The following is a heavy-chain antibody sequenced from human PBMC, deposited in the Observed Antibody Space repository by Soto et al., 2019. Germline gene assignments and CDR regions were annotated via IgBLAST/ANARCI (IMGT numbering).Heavy chain of an antibody. Sequence: QVQLVQSGAEVKKPGASVKVSCKASGFTFTSYDINWVRQATGQGLEWMGWMNPNSGNTGYAQKFQGRVTMTRNTSISTAYMELSSLRSEDTAVYYCARERSAAGTGWFDPWGQGTLVTVSS. D-gene: IGHD6-13*01. V-gene: IGHV1-8*01. J-gene: IGHJ5*02. CDR2: MNPNSGNT. CDR3: ARERSAAGTGWFDP. CDR1: GFTFTSYD.